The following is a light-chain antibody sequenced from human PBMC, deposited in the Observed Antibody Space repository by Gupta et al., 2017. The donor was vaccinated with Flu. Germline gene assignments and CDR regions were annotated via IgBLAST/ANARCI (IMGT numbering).Light chain of an antibody. CDR1: SSDVGGYHY. CDR3: CAYAGTNTWV. V-gene: IGLV2-11*01. Sequence: SVTISCTGSSSDVGGYHYVSWSQQHPGKATQLMIYDVNKRTAGVPGRFSGSKAGDTASLTISGLQAEDEADYYCCAYAGTNTWVFGGGTKLTVL. CDR2: DVN. J-gene: IGLJ3*02.